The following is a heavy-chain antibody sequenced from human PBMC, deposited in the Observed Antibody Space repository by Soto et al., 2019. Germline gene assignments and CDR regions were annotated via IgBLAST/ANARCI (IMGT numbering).Heavy chain of an antibody. D-gene: IGHD3-10*01. J-gene: IGHJ4*02. CDR3: ARPDYGSGSYPDY. Sequence: QVPLVESGGGVVQPGRSLRLSCTASGFTFSSYAMHWVRQAPGKGLEWVAVISYDGSNKYYADSVKGRFTISRDNSKNTLFLQMNSLRAEDTAVYYCARPDYGSGSYPDYWGQGTLVTVSS. V-gene: IGHV3-30-3*01. CDR2: ISYDGSNK. CDR1: GFTFSSYA.